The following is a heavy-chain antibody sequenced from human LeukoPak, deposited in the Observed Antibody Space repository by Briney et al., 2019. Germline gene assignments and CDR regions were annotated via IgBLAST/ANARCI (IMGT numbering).Heavy chain of an antibody. D-gene: IGHD3-22*01. V-gene: IGHV1-69*13. CDR2: IIPIFGTA. J-gene: IGHJ3*02. Sequence: GASVKVSCKVSGGTFSSYAISWVRQAPGQGLEWMGGIIPIFGTANYAQKFQGRVTITADEYTSTAYMELSSLRSEDTAVYYCARAIHYDSSLDAFDIWGQGTMVTVSS. CDR1: GGTFSSYA. CDR3: ARAIHYDSSLDAFDI.